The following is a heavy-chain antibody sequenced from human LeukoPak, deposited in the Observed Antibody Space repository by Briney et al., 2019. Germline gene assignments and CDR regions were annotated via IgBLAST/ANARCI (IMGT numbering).Heavy chain of an antibody. V-gene: IGHV4-34*01. D-gene: IGHD4-11*01. CDR2: INHSGST. Sequence: SETLSLTCAVYGGSFSGYYWSWIRQPPGKGLEWIGEINHSGSTNYNPSLKSRVTISVDTSKNQFSLKLSSVTAADTAVYYCARATARYSNYGWFDPWGQGTLVTVSS. J-gene: IGHJ5*02. CDR1: GGSFSGYY. CDR3: ARATARYSNYGWFDP.